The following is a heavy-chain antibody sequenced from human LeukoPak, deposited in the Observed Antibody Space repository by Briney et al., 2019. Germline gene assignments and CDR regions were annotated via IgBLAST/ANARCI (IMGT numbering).Heavy chain of an antibody. Sequence: PGESLKTSCKGSGYSFTSSWIGWMRQMPGKGLEWMGIIYPGDSDTRYSPSFQGQVTISADKSISTAYLQWSSLKASDTAMYYCARPHSSGWRDAFDIWGQGTMVIVSS. CDR3: ARPHSSGWRDAFDI. D-gene: IGHD6-19*01. CDR2: IYPGDSDT. V-gene: IGHV5-51*01. CDR1: GYSFTSSW. J-gene: IGHJ3*02.